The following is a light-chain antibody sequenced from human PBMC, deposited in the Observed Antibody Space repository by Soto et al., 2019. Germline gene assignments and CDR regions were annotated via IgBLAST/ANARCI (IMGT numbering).Light chain of an antibody. Sequence: QPVLTQSPSASASLGASVKLTCTLSSGHSSYAIAWHQQQPDKGPRYLMKLNSDGTHTKGDGIPDRFSGSSSGAERYLTISSLQSEDEADCYCQTWGTGTVVFGGGTKLTVL. J-gene: IGLJ2*01. CDR1: SGHSSYA. CDR3: QTWGTGTVV. V-gene: IGLV4-69*01. CDR2: LNSDGTH.